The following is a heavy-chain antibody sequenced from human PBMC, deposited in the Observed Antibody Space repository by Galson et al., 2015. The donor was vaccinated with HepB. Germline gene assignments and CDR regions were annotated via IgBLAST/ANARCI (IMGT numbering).Heavy chain of an antibody. V-gene: IGHV1-3*01. CDR2: IIPGTGHT. Sequence: SCKASGYIFTNYAMHWVRQAPGQRLECMGWIIPGTGHTQHSQKFQGRITMTRDTSANTAYMDLGSLTSETTAVYYCARTSSGYPRNFDLWGRGTLVTVSS. D-gene: IGHD3-22*01. CDR3: ARTSSGYPRNFDL. CDR1: GYIFTNYA. J-gene: IGHJ2*01.